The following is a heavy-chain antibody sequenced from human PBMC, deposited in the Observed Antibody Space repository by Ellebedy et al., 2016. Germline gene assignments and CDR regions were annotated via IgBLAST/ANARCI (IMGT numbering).Heavy chain of an antibody. D-gene: IGHD3-3*01. CDR1: GFTFSGYS. J-gene: IGHJ6*03. V-gene: IGHV3-48*04. CDR2: ISSGGSTR. CDR3: ARGPRGFWDYYYMDV. Sequence: GGSLRLSXAASGFTFSGYSMNWVRQAPGKGLEWVSYISSGGSTRSYADSVKGRFTISRDNAKNTLYLQMNSLRAEDTAVYYCARGPRGFWDYYYMDVWGKGTTVTVSS.